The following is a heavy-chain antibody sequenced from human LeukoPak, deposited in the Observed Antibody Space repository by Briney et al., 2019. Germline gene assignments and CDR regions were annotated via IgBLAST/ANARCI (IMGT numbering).Heavy chain of an antibody. CDR2: INSDGSST. J-gene: IGHJ6*02. D-gene: IGHD2-2*01. Sequence: GGSLRLSCAASGFTFSSYWMHWVHQAPGKGLVWVSRINSDGSSTSYADSVKGRFTISRDNAKNTLYLQMNSLRAEDTAVYYCASGIRCSSTSCYYYYGMDVWGQGTTVTVSS. V-gene: IGHV3-74*01. CDR1: GFTFSSYW. CDR3: ASGIRCSSTSCYYYYGMDV.